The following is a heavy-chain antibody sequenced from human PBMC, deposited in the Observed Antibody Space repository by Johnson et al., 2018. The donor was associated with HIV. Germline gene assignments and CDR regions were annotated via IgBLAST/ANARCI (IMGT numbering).Heavy chain of an antibody. CDR1: GFTFSSYG. D-gene: IGHD6-6*01. CDR2: ISWNSGSI. CDR3: ARVGDSSSSLGAFDI. V-gene: IGHV3-NL1*01. Sequence: QVQLVESGGGVVQPGRSLRLPCAASGFTFSSYGMHWVRQAPGKGLEWVSGISWNSGSIGYADSVKGRFTISRDNSKNTLYLQMNSLRAEDTAVYYCARVGDSSSSLGAFDIWGQGTMVTVSS. J-gene: IGHJ3*02.